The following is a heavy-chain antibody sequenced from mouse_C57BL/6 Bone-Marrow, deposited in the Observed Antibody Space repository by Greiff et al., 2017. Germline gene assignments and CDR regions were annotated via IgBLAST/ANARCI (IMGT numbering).Heavy chain of an antibody. Sequence: QVQLQQPGAELVKPGASVKLSCTASGYTFTSYWMHWVKQRPGQGLEWIGMIHPNSGSTNYNEKFKSKATLTVDKASSTAYMQLSSLTSEDSAVYYCARESYYYVFAYWGQGTLVTVSA. CDR2: IHPNSGST. J-gene: IGHJ3*01. V-gene: IGHV1-64*01. D-gene: IGHD1-1*01. CDR1: GYTFTSYW. CDR3: ARESYYYVFAY.